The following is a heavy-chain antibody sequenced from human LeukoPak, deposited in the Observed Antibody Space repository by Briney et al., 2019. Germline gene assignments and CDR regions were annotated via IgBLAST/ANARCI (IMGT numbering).Heavy chain of an antibody. D-gene: IGHD2/OR15-2a*01. CDR2: IYYSGST. CDR3: ARVDPYYVLDY. V-gene: IGHV4-30-4*08. CDR1: GGSISSGDYY. Sequence: SQTLSLTCTVSGGSISSGDYYWSWIRQPPGKGLEWIGYIYYSGSTYYNPSLKSRVTISVDTSKNQFSPKLSSVTAADTAVYYCARVDPYYVLDYWGQGTLVTVSS. J-gene: IGHJ4*02.